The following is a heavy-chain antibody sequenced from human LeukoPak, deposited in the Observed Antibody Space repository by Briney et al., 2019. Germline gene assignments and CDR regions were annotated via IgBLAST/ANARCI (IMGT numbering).Heavy chain of an antibody. D-gene: IGHD3-3*01. CDR3: TREAIFGVVTGLVY. Sequence: ASVKVPCKASGYTFTGYYMHWVRQAPGQGLEWMGWINPNSGGTNYAQKFQGRATMTRDTSISTAYMELSRLRSDDTAVYYCTREAIFGVVTGLVYWGQGTLVTVSS. V-gene: IGHV1-2*02. CDR2: INPNSGGT. J-gene: IGHJ4*02. CDR1: GYTFTGYY.